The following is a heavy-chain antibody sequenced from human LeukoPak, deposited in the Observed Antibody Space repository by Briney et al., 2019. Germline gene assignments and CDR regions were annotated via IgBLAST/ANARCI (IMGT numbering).Heavy chain of an antibody. J-gene: IGHJ3*02. CDR3: ASDFLVGALDAFDI. CDR1: GFTFSSYS. CDR2: ISSSSSYI. D-gene: IGHD1-26*01. Sequence: NSGGSLRLSCAASGFTFSSYSMNWVRQAPGKGLEWVSSISSSSSYIYYADSVKGRFTISRDNAKNSLYLQMNSLRAEDTAVYYCASDFLVGALDAFDIWGQGTMVTVSS. V-gene: IGHV3-21*01.